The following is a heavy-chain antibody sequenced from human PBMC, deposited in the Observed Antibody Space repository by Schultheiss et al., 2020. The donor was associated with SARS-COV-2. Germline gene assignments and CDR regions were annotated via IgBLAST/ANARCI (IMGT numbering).Heavy chain of an antibody. Sequence: SETLSLTCTVSGGSISSSSYYWGWIRQPPGKGLEWIGYIYYSGSTNYNPSLKSRVTISVDTSKNQFSLKLSSVTAADTAVYYCARLNIAAAGKGFDYWGQGTLVTVSS. CDR2: IYYSGST. CDR3: ARLNIAAAGKGFDY. J-gene: IGHJ4*02. D-gene: IGHD6-13*01. V-gene: IGHV4-61*05. CDR1: GGSISSSSYY.